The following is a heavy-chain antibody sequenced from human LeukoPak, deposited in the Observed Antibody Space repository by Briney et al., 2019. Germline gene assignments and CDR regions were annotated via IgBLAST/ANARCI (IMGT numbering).Heavy chain of an antibody. CDR1: GITLSYLH. J-gene: IGHJ4*02. CDR3: AGGSDTNY. D-gene: IGHD2-8*01. CDR2: IHLDGTT. V-gene: IGHV3-66*02. Sequence: PGGSLRLSCTASGITLSYLHMNWVRQAPGKGLEWVSVIHLDGTTYYADSVKGRFTISRDNSKNRVYLEMNNLRPEDTALYYCAGGSDTNYWGQGTLVTVSS.